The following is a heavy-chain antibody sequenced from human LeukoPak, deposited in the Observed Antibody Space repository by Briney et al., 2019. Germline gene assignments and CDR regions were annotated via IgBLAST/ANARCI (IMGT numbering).Heavy chain of an antibody. CDR3: ARGSEWSSGVSDY. D-gene: IGHD3-3*01. CDR1: GFTFDDYG. V-gene: IGHV3-21*01. J-gene: IGHJ4*02. CDR2: ISGSSTYI. Sequence: GGSLRLSCAASGFTFDDYGMSWVRQAPGKGLEWVSSISGSSTYIYYADSVKGRFTISRDNAKNSLYLQMNSLRAEDTAVYYCARGSEWSSGVSDYWGQGTLVTVSS.